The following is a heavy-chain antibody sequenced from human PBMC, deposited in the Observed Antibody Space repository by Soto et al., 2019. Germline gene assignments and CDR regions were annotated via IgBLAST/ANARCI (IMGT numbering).Heavy chain of an antibody. CDR1: GYSLPIYW. Sequence: GESLKISCKGSGYSLPIYWIGWVRQMPGKGLEWMGIIYPGDSDARYSPSFQGQVTISVDKSISTAYLQWSSLKASDTATYYCAADTARTYYFYAMDAWGQGTTVTVSS. V-gene: IGHV5-51*01. CDR3: AADTARTYYFYAMDA. J-gene: IGHJ6*02. CDR2: IYPGDSDA. D-gene: IGHD5-18*01.